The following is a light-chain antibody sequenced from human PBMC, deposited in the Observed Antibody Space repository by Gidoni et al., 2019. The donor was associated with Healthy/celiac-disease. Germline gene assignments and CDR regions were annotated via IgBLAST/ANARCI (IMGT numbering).Light chain of an antibody. J-gene: IGKJ1*01. Sequence: DIVMTQSPDSLVVPLGERATINCKSSQTVLYRYDNRNYLAWYQQKPGQSPKLLIYWASTRASGVPDRFSGSGSGTDFTLTISTLQAEDAAVYFCQQYYDSPRTFGQGTKVEIK. CDR1: QTVLYRYDNRNY. V-gene: IGKV4-1*01. CDR3: QQYYDSPRT. CDR2: WAS.